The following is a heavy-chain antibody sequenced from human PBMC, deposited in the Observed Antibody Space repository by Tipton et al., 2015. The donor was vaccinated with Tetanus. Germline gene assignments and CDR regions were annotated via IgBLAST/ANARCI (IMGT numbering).Heavy chain of an antibody. CDR2: ISYSGTSI. CDR1: GFSFRDFG. J-gene: IGHJ5*01. CDR3: ARRGEARANWFDS. V-gene: IGHV3-48*02. Sequence: SLRLSCEGSGFSFRDFGMNWVRQAPGKGPEWISYISYSGTSIYYADSVKGRFAVSRDNAKNSLFLQMNTLTDDDTAVYYCARRGEARANWFDSWGQGTLVTVSS.